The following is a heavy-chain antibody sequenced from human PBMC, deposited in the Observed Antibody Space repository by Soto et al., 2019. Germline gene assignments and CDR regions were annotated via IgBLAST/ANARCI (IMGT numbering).Heavy chain of an antibody. CDR2: ISGSGGCT. Sequence: EVQLLESGGGLVQPGGSLRLSCAASGFTFSSYAMSWVRQAPGKGLEWVSAISGSGGCTYYADSVKGRFTISRDNSKNTLYLQMNSLRAEDTAVYYCAKALTIFGINNWFDPWGQGTLVTVSS. CDR1: GFTFSSYA. CDR3: AKALTIFGINNWFDP. J-gene: IGHJ5*02. D-gene: IGHD3-3*01. V-gene: IGHV3-23*01.